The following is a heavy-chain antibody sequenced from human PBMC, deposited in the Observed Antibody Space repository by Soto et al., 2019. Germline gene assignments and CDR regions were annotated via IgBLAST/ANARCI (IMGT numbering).Heavy chain of an antibody. V-gene: IGHV3-23*01. CDR3: ARTMTIFGAGLD. Sequence: EVQLLESGGGLVQPGGSLRLSCAASGFSFNKYAMTWVRQAPGKGLEWVAAISGSGGRTHYAYSVKGRFTISRDNSKNILHLQMNSLRVEDTAVFYGARTMTIFGAGLDWGQGTLVSVSS. CDR2: ISGSGGRT. CDR1: GFSFNKYA. D-gene: IGHD3-3*01. J-gene: IGHJ4*02.